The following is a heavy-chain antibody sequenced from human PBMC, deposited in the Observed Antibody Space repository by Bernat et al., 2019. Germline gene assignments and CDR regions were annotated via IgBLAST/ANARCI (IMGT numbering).Heavy chain of an antibody. CDR3: APGIAAAEGY. CDR1: GGSFSGYY. J-gene: IGHJ4*02. V-gene: IGHV4-34*01. CDR2: INHSGST. D-gene: IGHD6-25*01. Sequence: QVQLQQWGAGLLNPSETLSLTCAVHGGSFSGYYWSWIRQPLGKGLEWIGEINHSGSTNYNPTLKSRVTISVDTSKNQFSLKQGSVTAAGTAVYYCAPGIAAAEGYWGQGTPVTVSS.